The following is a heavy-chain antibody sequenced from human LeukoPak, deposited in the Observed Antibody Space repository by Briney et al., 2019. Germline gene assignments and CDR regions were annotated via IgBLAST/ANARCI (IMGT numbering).Heavy chain of an antibody. D-gene: IGHD6-13*01. CDR1: GFTFTNYW. CDR2: IRHDESEI. CDR3: ASEGAAAGTDYFDY. V-gene: IGHV3-7*01. Sequence: GGSLRLSCAASGFTFTNYWMSWVRQPPGKGLEWVANIRHDESEIYYVDSVKGRFTISRDNAKNSLYLQMNSLRAEDTAVYYCASEGAAAGTDYFDYWGQGTLVTVSS. J-gene: IGHJ4*02.